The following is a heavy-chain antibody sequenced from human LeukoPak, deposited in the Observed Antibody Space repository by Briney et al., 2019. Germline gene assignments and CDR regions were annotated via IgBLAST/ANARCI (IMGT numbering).Heavy chain of an antibody. CDR2: ISYDGSNK. J-gene: IGHJ4*02. CDR3: AKDRVRGVIREDYFDY. Sequence: PGGPLRLSCAASGFTFSSYGMHWVRQAPGKGLEWVAVISYDGSNKYYADSVKGRFTISRDNSKNTLYLQMNSLRAEDTAVYYCAKDRVRGVIREDYFDYWGQGTLVTVSS. CDR1: GFTFSSYG. D-gene: IGHD3-10*01. V-gene: IGHV3-30*18.